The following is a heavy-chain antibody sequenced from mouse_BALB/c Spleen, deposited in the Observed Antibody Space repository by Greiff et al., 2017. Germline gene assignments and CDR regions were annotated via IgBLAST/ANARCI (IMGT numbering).Heavy chain of an antibody. CDR2: ISDGGSYT. Sequence: DVKLVESGGGLVKPGGSLKLSCAASGFTFSDYYMYWVRQTPEKRLEWVATISDGGSYTYYPDSVKGRFTISRDNAKNNLYLQMSSLKSEDTAMYYCARDGGYDGAWFAYWGQGTLVTVSA. CDR1: GFTFSDYY. D-gene: IGHD2-14*01. V-gene: IGHV5-4*02. CDR3: ARDGGYDGAWFAY. J-gene: IGHJ3*01.